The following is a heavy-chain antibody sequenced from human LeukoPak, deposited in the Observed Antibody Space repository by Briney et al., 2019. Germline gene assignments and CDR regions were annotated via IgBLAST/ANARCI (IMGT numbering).Heavy chain of an antibody. D-gene: IGHD3-10*01. CDR3: ATGSGSYWI. V-gene: IGHV3-21*01. CDR2: ISSSSSYI. J-gene: IGHJ4*02. CDR1: GFTFSSYS. Sequence: PGRSLRLSCAASGFTFSSYSMNWVRQAPGKGLEWVSSISSSSSYIYYADSVKGRFTISRDNAKNSLYLQMNSLRAEDTAVYYCATGSGSYWIWGQGTLVTVSS.